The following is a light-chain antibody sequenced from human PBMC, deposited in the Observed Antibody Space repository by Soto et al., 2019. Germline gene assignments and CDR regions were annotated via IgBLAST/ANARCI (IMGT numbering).Light chain of an antibody. Sequence: EMGLTQCPATLSLSPGERATLSCRASQSVSSYLAWYQQKPGQAPRLLIYDASNRATGIPARFSGSGSGTDSTLTISSLEPEDFAVYYCQQRSNWPPITLGQGTRLESK. CDR2: DAS. CDR3: QQRSNWPPIT. CDR1: QSVSSY. J-gene: IGKJ5*01. V-gene: IGKV3-11*01.